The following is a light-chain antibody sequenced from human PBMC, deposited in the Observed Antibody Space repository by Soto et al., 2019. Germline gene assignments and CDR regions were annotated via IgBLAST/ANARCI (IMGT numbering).Light chain of an antibody. J-gene: IGLJ7*01. CDR3: SSYTSSSTHAV. V-gene: IGLV2-14*01. CDR2: EVS. Sequence: QSALTQPASVSGSPGQSITISCTGTSSDVGGYNYVSCYQQHPGKAPKLMIYEVSNRPSGVSNRFSGSKSGNTASLTISGLQAEDEADYYCSSYTSSSTHAVFGGGTQLTVL. CDR1: SSDVGGYNY.